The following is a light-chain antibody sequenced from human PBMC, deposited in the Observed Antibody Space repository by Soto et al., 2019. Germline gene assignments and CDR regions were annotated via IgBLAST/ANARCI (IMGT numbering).Light chain of an antibody. Sequence: DIPMTQSPSSLSASVGDSVTITCRASQDISNYLAWFQQKPGKPPKLLIYAASTLESGVPSRFSGGRSGTDFTLSISSLQPEDVATFYCQKYYILPFIFGPGTMVEIK. V-gene: IGKV1-27*01. CDR3: QKYYILPFI. CDR1: QDISNY. CDR2: AAS. J-gene: IGKJ3*01.